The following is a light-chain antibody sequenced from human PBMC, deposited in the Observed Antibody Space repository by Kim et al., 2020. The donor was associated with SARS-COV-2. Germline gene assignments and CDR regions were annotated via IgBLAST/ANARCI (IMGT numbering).Light chain of an antibody. CDR3: KQYETYWT. CDR2: QAY. V-gene: IGKV1-5*03. Sequence: DIQMTQSPSTLSAFVGDRVTMTCRASQSVDGWLASYQQKPGKAPRLLIYQAYKLASGVPSRFSGSGSGTDFTLTVSNLQSDDSAVYYCKQYETYWTFGPGTKVDIK. CDR1: QSVDGW. J-gene: IGKJ1*01.